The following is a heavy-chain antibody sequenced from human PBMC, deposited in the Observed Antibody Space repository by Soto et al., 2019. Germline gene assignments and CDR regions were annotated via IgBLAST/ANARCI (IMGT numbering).Heavy chain of an antibody. V-gene: IGHV1-69*02. J-gene: IGHJ6*03. CDR1: GGTFSSYT. CDR2: IIPILGIA. Sequence: QVQLVQSGAEVKKPGSSVKVSCKASGGTFSSYTISWVRQAPGQGLEWMGRIIPILGIANYAQKFQGRVTITADKSTSTAYMELSSLRSEDTAVYYCARVPGYCSSTSCYGDLYYKDVWGKGTTVTVSS. D-gene: IGHD2-2*01. CDR3: ARVPGYCSSTSCYGDLYYKDV.